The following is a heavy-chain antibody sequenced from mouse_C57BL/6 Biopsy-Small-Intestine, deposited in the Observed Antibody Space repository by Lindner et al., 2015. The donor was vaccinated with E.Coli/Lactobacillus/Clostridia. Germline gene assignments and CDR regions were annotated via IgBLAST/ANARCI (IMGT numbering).Heavy chain of an antibody. CDR3: ARSDDGSFAY. V-gene: IGHV1-42*01. J-gene: IGHJ3*01. Sequence: VQLQESGPELVKPGASVKISCKASGYSFTGYYMNWVKQSPEKSLELIGEVNPSTGGTTYNQKFKAKATLTVDKSSSTAYIQLKSLTSEDSAVYYCARSDDGSFAYWGQGTLVTVSA. CDR1: GYSFTGYY. CDR2: VNPSTGGT. D-gene: IGHD2-3*01.